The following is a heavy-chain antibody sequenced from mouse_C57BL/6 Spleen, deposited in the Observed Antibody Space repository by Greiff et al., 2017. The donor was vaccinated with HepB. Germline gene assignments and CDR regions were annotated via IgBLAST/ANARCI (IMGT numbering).Heavy chain of an antibody. CDR1: GFSLTSYG. J-gene: IGHJ1*03. Sequence: VQLVESGPGLVAPSQSLSITCTVSGFSLTSYGVDWVRQSPGKGLEWLGVIWGVGSTNYNSALKSRLSISKDNSKSQVFLKMNSLQTDDTAMYYCARSLYGSSYVLYFDVWGTGTTVTVSS. CDR3: ARSLYGSSYVLYFDV. CDR2: IWGVGST. D-gene: IGHD1-1*01. V-gene: IGHV2-6*01.